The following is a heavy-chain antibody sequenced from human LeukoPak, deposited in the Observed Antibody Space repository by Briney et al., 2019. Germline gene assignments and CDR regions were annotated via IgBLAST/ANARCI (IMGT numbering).Heavy chain of an antibody. J-gene: IGHJ4*02. D-gene: IGHD6-13*01. Sequence: SVTVSCKAFGFTFSSSAVQWVRQARGQRLEWIGWIVVGSDNTNYAQQFQERITITRDMTTRTAYMELTSVRSDATAMYYCAAHVPGYNSTWSLLWGQGTLVTVSS. CDR2: IVVGSDNT. CDR3: AAHVPGYNSTWSLL. CDR1: GFTFSSSA. V-gene: IGHV1-58*01.